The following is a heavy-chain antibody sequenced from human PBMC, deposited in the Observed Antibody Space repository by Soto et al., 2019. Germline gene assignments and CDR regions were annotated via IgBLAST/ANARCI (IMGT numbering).Heavy chain of an antibody. J-gene: IGHJ1*01. D-gene: IGHD3-3*01. CDR2: IYYTGST. Sequence: QLQLQESGPGLVKPSETLSLTCTVSGGSISSNNYYWGWIRQPPGKGLEWIANIYYTGSTYYNPPLNSRVTISVDTSKNQFSLKLSSVTAADTAVYFCASKEISHGYFQHWGQGTLVTVSS. CDR1: GGSISSNNYY. CDR3: ASKEISHGYFQH. V-gene: IGHV4-39*01.